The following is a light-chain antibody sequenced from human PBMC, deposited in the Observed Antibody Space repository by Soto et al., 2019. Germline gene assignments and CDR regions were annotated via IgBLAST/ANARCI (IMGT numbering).Light chain of an antibody. V-gene: IGKV1-39*01. CDR3: KPRRTIAT. J-gene: IGKJ4*01. Sequence: DIKMTQAPSSQSASVGDRVNITCRASQSIGNFLNWYQQKPGTVHKVLIYSASSLKSGGPSRFSGSGYGTYFTLTINSQHPDDFENYYCKPRRTIATLGGGTTVEIK. CDR1: QSIGNF. CDR2: SAS.